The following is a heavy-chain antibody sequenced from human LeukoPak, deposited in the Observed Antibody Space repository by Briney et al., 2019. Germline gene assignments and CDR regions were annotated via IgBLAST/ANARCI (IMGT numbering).Heavy chain of an antibody. CDR2: INPNSGGT. J-gene: IGHJ4*02. CDR1: GYTFVLYY. D-gene: IGHD3-10*01. V-gene: IGHV1-2*02. Sequence: ASVKVSCKASGYTFVLYYMHWVRQAPGQGLEWLGWINPNSGGTKYALKYQGRVAMTRGTSISTAYMEVSRLGSDDTAVYYCARPVLLWFGELLLDDKYYFDYWGQGTLVTVSS. CDR3: ARPVLLWFGELLLDDKYYFDY.